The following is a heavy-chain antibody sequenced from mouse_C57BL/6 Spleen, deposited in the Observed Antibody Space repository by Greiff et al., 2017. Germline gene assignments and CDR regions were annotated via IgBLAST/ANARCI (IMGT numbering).Heavy chain of an antibody. V-gene: IGHV1-78*01. CDR2: IYPRDVST. CDR1: GYTFTDHT. Sequence: QVQLQQSDAELVKPGASVTISCKVSGYTFTDHTIHWMKQRPEQGLEWIGYIYPRDVSTTYNEKFKGKATLTADKSSSTAYMQLNSLTSEDSAVYFCARYGKGGDFDYWGQGTTLTVSS. D-gene: IGHD2-1*01. J-gene: IGHJ2*01. CDR3: ARYGKGGDFDY.